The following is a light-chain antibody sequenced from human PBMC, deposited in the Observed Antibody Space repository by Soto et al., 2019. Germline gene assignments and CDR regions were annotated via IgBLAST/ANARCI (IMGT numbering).Light chain of an antibody. J-gene: IGKJ4*01. Sequence: TQSPSTLSASVGDRVTFVCRASQNVGGYLAWYQQKPDQAPRLLIYDASNRATGIPARFSGSGSGTDFSLTISSLEPEDFAVYYCQQRSTWPLTFGGGTKVEIK. CDR3: QQRSTWPLT. V-gene: IGKV3-11*01. CDR1: QNVGGY. CDR2: DAS.